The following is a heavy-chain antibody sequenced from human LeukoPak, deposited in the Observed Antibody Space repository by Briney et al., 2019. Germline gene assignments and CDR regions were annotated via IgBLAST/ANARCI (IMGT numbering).Heavy chain of an antibody. CDR1: GGSFSSGYY. D-gene: IGHD2/OR15-2a*01. V-gene: IGHV4-38-2*01. CDR3: ARALEYPNFGAFDI. Sequence: SETLSLTCAVYGGSFSSGYYWGWIRQPPGKGLEWIGSIYHSGSTYYNPSLKSRVTISVDTSKNQFSLRLSSVTAADTAVYSCARALEYPNFGAFDIWGQGTMVTVSS. J-gene: IGHJ3*02. CDR2: IYHSGST.